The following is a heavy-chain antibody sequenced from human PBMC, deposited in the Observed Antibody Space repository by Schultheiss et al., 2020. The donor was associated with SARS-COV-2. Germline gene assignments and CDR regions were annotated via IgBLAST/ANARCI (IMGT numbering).Heavy chain of an antibody. CDR1: GFTFGSYA. V-gene: IGHV3-23*01. CDR2: ISGSGGST. Sequence: GGSLRLSCAASGFTFGSYAMSWVRQATGKGLEWVSGISGSGGSTYYADSVKGRFTISRDSSKHTLYLQMNSLRAEDTAVYYCAKEYCSSTRCYGLQYYSYYGMDVWGQGTTVTVSS. D-gene: IGHD2-2*01. CDR3: AKEYCSSTRCYGLQYYSYYGMDV. J-gene: IGHJ6*02.